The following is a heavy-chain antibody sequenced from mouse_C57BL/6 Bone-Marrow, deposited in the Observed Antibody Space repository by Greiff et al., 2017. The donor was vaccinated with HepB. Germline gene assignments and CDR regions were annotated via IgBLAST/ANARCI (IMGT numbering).Heavy chain of an antibody. J-gene: IGHJ3*01. CDR3: ARRYYGSSPAWFAY. V-gene: IGHV5-6*02. CDR1: GFTFSSYG. Sequence: EVMLVESGGDLVKPGGSLKLSCAASGFTFSSYGMSWVRQTPDKRLEWVATISSGGSYTYYPDSVKGRFTISRDNAKNTLYLQMSSLKSEDTAMYYCARRYYGSSPAWFAYWGQGTLVTVSP. CDR2: ISSGGSYT. D-gene: IGHD1-1*01.